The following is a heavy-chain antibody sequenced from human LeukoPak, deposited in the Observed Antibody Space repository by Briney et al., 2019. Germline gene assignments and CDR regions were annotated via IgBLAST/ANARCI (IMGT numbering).Heavy chain of an antibody. Sequence: SETLSLTCTVSGGSVSSGGYYWSWIRQPPGKGPEWIGYIQYSGITNYNPSLESRVTISVDTSKNQFSLNLTSMTAADTAVYFCARDPSWTRGYFDYWGQGTLVTVSS. CDR3: ARDPSWTRGYFDY. V-gene: IGHV4-61*08. CDR1: GGSVSSGGYY. D-gene: IGHD2-2*01. CDR2: IQYSGIT. J-gene: IGHJ4*02.